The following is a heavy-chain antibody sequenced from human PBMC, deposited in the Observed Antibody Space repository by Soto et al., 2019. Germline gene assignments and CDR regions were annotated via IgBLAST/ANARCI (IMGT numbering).Heavy chain of an antibody. J-gene: IGHJ3*02. CDR3: AREDYGDYDFGAFDI. Sequence: SVKVSCKASGGTFSSYTISWVRQAPGQGLEWMGRIIPILGIANYAQKFQGRVTITADKSTSTAYMELSSLRSEDTAVYYCAREDYGDYDFGAFDIWGQGTMVTVSS. CDR1: GGTFSSYT. D-gene: IGHD4-17*01. CDR2: IIPILGIA. V-gene: IGHV1-69*04.